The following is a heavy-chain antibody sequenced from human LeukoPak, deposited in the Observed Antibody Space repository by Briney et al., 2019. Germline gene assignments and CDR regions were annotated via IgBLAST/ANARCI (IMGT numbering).Heavy chain of an antibody. D-gene: IGHD2-21*02. CDR1: GYSFSNYW. Sequence: GESLKISGEGSGYSFSNYWIGWVRQMPGKGLEWMGSIYPGDYETRYSPSFQGLVTISVDKSISTAYLQWRSLKASDTAMYYCAIPPGYCGNDCSFDHWGQGNLVTVSS. CDR2: IYPGDYET. CDR3: AIPPGYCGNDCSFDH. J-gene: IGHJ4*02. V-gene: IGHV5-51*01.